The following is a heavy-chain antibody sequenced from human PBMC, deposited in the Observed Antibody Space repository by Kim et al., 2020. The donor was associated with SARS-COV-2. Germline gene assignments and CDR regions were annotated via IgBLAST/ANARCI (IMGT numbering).Heavy chain of an antibody. D-gene: IGHD2-15*01. J-gene: IGHJ3*02. Sequence: SETLSLTCTVSGGSISSGGYYWSWIRQHPGKGLEWIGYIYYSGSTYYNPSLKSRVTISVDTSKNQFSLKLSSVTAADTAVYYWARGDGGKWNAFDIWGQGTMVTVSS. CDR1: GGSISSGGYY. CDR2: IYYSGST. V-gene: IGHV4-31*03. CDR3: ARGDGGKWNAFDI.